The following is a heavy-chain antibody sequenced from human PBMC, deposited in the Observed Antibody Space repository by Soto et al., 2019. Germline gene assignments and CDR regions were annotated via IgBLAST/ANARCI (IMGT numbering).Heavy chain of an antibody. V-gene: IGHV1-69*01. CDR2: IIPISGTA. Sequence: QVQLVQSGAEVKKPGSSVKVSCKASGGTFSSYAISWVRQAPGQGLEWMGGIIPISGTANYAQKFQGRVTINADESTSTDYMELRSLRSEDTAVYYCASSQGSSTSLEIYYYYYYGMDVWGQGTTVTVSS. CDR1: GGTFSSYA. J-gene: IGHJ6*02. CDR3: ASSQGSSTSLEIYYYYYYGMDV. D-gene: IGHD2-2*01.